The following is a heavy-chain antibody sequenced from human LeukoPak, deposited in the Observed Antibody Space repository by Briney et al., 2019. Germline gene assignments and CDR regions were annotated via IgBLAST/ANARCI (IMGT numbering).Heavy chain of an antibody. CDR2: INHSGST. V-gene: IGHV4-34*01. D-gene: IGHD2-15*01. Sequence: SETLSLTCAVYGGSFSGYYWSWIRQPPGKGLEWIGEINHSGSTNYNPSLKSRVTISVDTSKNQFSLKLSSVTAADTAVYYCARDRDIGTYYYYYGMDVWGQGTTVTVSS. CDR3: ARDRDIGTYYYYYGMDV. J-gene: IGHJ6*02. CDR1: GGSFSGYY.